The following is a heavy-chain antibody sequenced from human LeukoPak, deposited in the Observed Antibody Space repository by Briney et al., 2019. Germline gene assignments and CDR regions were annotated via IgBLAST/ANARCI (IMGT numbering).Heavy chain of an antibody. CDR1: GFTFSSYE. Sequence: QPGGSLRLSCAASGFTFSSYEMNWVRQAPGKGLEWVSYISSSGSTIYYADSVKGRFTISRDNAKNSLYLQMNSLRAEDTAVYYCASEAYYYDSSGYYYRDYWGQGTLVTVSS. CDR3: ASEAYYYDSSGYYYRDY. D-gene: IGHD3-22*01. V-gene: IGHV3-48*03. CDR2: ISSSGSTI. J-gene: IGHJ4*02.